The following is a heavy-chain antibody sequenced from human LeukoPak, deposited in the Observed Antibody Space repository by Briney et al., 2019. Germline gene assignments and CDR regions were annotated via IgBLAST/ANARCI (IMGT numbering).Heavy chain of an antibody. CDR3: AMAYSSSWDYFDY. Sequence: SETLSLTCTVSGGSIRGYFWTWIRQPPGKGLEWIGYIYYSGSTNYSPSLKSRVTIAVDTSKNQFSLRLNSVTAADTAVYYCAMAYSSSWDYFDYWGQGTLVTVSS. J-gene: IGHJ4*02. D-gene: IGHD6-13*01. CDR2: IYYSGST. CDR1: GGSIRGYF. V-gene: IGHV4-59*01.